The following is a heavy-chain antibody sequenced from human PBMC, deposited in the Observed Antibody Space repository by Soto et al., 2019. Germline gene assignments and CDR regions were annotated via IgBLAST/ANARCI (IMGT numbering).Heavy chain of an antibody. D-gene: IGHD1-20*01. CDR1: GFTFSSYG. J-gene: IGHJ3*02. Sequence: GGSLRLSCAASGFTFSSYGMHWVRQAPGKGLEWVAVISYDGSNKYYADSVKGRFTISRDNSKNTLYLQMNSLRAEDTAVYYCAKDLSFNWNSKDDAFDIWGQGTMVTVSS. CDR3: AKDLSFNWNSKDDAFDI. CDR2: ISYDGSNK. V-gene: IGHV3-30*18.